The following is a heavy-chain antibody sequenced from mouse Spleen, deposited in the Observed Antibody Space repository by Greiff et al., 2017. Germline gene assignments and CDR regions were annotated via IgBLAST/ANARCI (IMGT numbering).Heavy chain of an antibody. CDR2: ISSGGGNT. J-gene: IGHJ3*01. Sequence: EVKLVESGGGLVKLGGSLKLSCAASGFTFSSYAMSWVRQTPEKRLEWVATISSGGGNTYYPDSVKGRFTISRDNAKNTLYLQMSSLKSEDTAMYYCARQTGAWFAYWGQGTLVTVSA. CDR3: ARQTGAWFAY. D-gene: IGHD4-1*01. V-gene: IGHV5-9*04. CDR1: GFTFSSYA.